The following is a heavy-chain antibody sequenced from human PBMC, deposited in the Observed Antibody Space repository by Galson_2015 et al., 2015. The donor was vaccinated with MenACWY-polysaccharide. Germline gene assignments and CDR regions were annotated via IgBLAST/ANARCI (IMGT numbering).Heavy chain of an antibody. D-gene: IGHD1-26*01. CDR3: AREGEFHRTNLGATDY. J-gene: IGHJ4*02. V-gene: IGHV3-30-3*01. CDR1: GFTFSSYA. CDR2: ISYDGSNK. Sequence: SLRLSCAASGFTFSSYAMHWVRQAPGKGLEWVAVISYDGSNKYYADSVKGRFTISRDNSKNTLYLQMNSLRAEDTAVYYCAREGEFHRTNLGATDYWGQGTLVTVSS.